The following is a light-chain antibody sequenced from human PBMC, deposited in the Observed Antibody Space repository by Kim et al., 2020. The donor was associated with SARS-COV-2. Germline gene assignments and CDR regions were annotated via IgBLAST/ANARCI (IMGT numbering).Light chain of an antibody. J-gene: IGLJ3*02. V-gene: IGLV8-61*01. CDR3: VLYMGSGIWV. Sequence: GGTVTLTCGSISGSVSPSYYPSWHQQIPGQAPRTLFYSTNTRSSGVPDRCSGSILGNKAALTITGAQADDESDYYCVLYMGSGIWVFGGGTKLTVL. CDR1: SGSVSPSYY. CDR2: STN.